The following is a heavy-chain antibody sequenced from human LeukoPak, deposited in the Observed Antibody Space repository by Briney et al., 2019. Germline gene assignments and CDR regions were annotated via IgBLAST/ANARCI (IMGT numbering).Heavy chain of an antibody. V-gene: IGHV3-11*01. J-gene: IGHJ4*02. Sequence: GGSLRLSCTASGMTFRSNYMSWIRQAPGKGLEWISYISSSGSSIFYADSVKGRFTISRDNAKNSVFLQMNSLRAEDTAVYYCARDIWLGPSVEYWGQGTLVTVSS. CDR3: ARDIWLGPSVEY. CDR2: ISSSGSSI. D-gene: IGHD6-19*01. CDR1: GMTFRSNY.